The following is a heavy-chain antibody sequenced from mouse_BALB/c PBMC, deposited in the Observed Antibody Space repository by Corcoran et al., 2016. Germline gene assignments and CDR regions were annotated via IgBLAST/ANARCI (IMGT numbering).Heavy chain of an antibody. V-gene: IGHV1S136*01. CDR3: ARLYPGIALDY. Sequence: EVQLQQPGPELVKPGASVKMSCKASGDTFTSYVMHWVKQKPGQGLEWIGYINPYNDGTKYNEKFKGKATLTSDKSSSTAYMELSSLTSEDSAVYYCARLYPGIALDYLGQGTSVTVSS. CDR1: GDTFTSYV. CDR2: INPYNDGT. J-gene: IGHJ4*01.